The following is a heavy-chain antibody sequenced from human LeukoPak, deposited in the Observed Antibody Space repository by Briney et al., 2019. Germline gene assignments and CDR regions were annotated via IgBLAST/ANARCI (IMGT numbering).Heavy chain of an antibody. Sequence: SVKVSCKASGGTFSSYAISWVRQAPGRGLEWMGRIIPIFGTANYAQKFQGRVTITTDESTSTAYMELSSLRSEDTAVYYCARVGGYSYGSHFDYWGQGTLVTVSS. V-gene: IGHV1-69*05. CDR3: ARVGGYSYGSHFDY. CDR2: IIPIFGTA. CDR1: GGTFSSYA. D-gene: IGHD5-18*01. J-gene: IGHJ4*02.